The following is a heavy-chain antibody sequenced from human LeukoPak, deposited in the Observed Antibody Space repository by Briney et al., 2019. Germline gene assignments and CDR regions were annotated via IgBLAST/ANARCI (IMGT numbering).Heavy chain of an antibody. J-gene: IGHJ4*02. D-gene: IGHD6-13*01. Sequence: SETLSLTCTVSGGSISSYYWSWIRQPPGKGLEWIGYIYYSGSTNYNPSLKSRVTISVDTSKNQFSLKLSSVTAADTAVYYCARGRPLWISSWFDYWGQGTLVTVSS. CDR3: ARGRPLWISSWFDY. CDR2: IYYSGST. V-gene: IGHV4-59*12. CDR1: GGSISSYY.